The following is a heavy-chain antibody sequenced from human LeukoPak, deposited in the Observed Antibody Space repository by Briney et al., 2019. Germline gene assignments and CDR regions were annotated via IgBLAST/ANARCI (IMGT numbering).Heavy chain of an antibody. CDR1: GYTFTAYW. Sequence: GESLQISCKCSGYTFTAYWIGWVRQQPGKGLEFMGMIYPGDSDTRYSPSFQGQVTMSADKSINTAYLQWRSLQASDTATYYCARYSSSSFHYWGQGTLVTASS. CDR3: ARYSSSSFHY. V-gene: IGHV5-51*01. D-gene: IGHD4-11*01. J-gene: IGHJ4*02. CDR2: IYPGDSDT.